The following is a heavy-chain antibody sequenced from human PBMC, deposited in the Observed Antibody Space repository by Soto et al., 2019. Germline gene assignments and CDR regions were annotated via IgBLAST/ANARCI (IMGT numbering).Heavy chain of an antibody. CDR2: ISYDGSNK. CDR3: AKDRNPNAFDI. J-gene: IGHJ3*02. CDR1: VFTFSSYG. Sequence: ESGGGVVQPGRSLRLSCAASVFTFSSYGMHWVRQAPGKGLEWVAVISYDGSNKYYADSVKGRFTISRDNSKNTLYLQMNSLRSEDTAVYYCAKDRNPNAFDIWGQGTMVTVSS. V-gene: IGHV3-30*18.